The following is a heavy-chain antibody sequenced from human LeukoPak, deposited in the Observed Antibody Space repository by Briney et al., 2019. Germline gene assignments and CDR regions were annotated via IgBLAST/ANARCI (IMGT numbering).Heavy chain of an antibody. CDR3: AKDCGGDCYTTGDYYYYYGMDV. J-gene: IGHJ6*02. Sequence: GGSLRLSCAASGFTFSSYGMHWVRQAPGKGLEWVAVISYDGSNKYYADSVKGRFTISRDNSKNTLYLQMNSLRAEDTAVYYCAKDCGGDCYTTGDYYYYYGMDVWGQGTTVTASS. V-gene: IGHV3-30*18. CDR2: ISYDGSNK. CDR1: GFTFSSYG. D-gene: IGHD2-21*02.